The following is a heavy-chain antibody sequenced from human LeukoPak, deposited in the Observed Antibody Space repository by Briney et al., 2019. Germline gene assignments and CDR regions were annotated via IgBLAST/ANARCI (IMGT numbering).Heavy chain of an antibody. Sequence: ASVKVSCKASGYTFTSYYMHWVRQAPGQGLEWMGIINPSGGSTSYAQKFQGRVTMTRDTSTSTVYMELSSLRSEDTAVYYCARDRLYYDFWSGYYNSGYYGMDVWGQGTTVTVSS. V-gene: IGHV1-46*01. D-gene: IGHD3-3*01. CDR3: ARDRLYYDFWSGYYNSGYYGMDV. J-gene: IGHJ6*02. CDR2: INPSGGST. CDR1: GYTFTSYY.